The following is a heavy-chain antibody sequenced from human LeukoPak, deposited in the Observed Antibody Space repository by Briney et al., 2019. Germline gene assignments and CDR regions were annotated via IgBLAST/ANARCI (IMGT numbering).Heavy chain of an antibody. Sequence: GGSLRLSCAASGFTFDDYGMSWVRQAPGEGLEWVSGINWNGGSTGYADSVKGRFTISRDNAKNSLYLQVNSLRAEDTALYYCASFGYYYDSSGNAFDIWGQGTMVTVSS. CDR1: GFTFDDYG. V-gene: IGHV3-20*04. CDR3: ASFGYYYDSSGNAFDI. CDR2: INWNGGST. D-gene: IGHD3-22*01. J-gene: IGHJ3*02.